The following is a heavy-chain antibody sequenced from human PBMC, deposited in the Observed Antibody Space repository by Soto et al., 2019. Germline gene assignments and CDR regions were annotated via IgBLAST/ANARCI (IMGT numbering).Heavy chain of an antibody. D-gene: IGHD3-3*01. CDR1: GGSVSSGGYY. V-gene: IGHV4-31*03. CDR2: IFDIETA. Sequence: SETLSLTCTVSGGSVSSGGYYWNWIRQHPGKGLEWLGYIFDIETAYYNPSLKSRLTISMDTSKNQFSLKVTSVTPAETAVYYCARENFGVVIHDAFDLWGQGTMVTVS. J-gene: IGHJ3*01. CDR3: ARENFGVVIHDAFDL.